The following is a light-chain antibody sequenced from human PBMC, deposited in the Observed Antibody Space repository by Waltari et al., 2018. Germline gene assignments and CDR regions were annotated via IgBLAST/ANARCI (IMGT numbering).Light chain of an antibody. CDR2: GND. J-gene: IGLJ2*01. CDR3: AAWDESLKGWV. Sequence: QSVLTQPPSVSGTPGQRVTISCSGSSSNIGTNTVDWYQALPGPAPKLLIHGNDQRPSGVPDRFSGSKSGTSGSLAISGLQPEDETDYYCAAWDESLKGWVFGGGTRLTVL. V-gene: IGLV1-44*01. CDR1: SSNIGTNT.